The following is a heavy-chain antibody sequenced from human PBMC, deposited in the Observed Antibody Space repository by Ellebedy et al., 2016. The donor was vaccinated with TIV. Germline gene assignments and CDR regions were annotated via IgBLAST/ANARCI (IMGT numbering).Heavy chain of an antibody. Sequence: GESLKISCAASGFTVSNNFMTWVRQAPGKGLAWVSLFYSVGSTLYADSVKGRFTISRDNSKNTLYLQMKSLRAEDTAVYYCAKDPPIGSYSEYWGQGILVTVSS. V-gene: IGHV3-53*01. CDR3: AKDPPIGSYSEY. D-gene: IGHD1-26*01. CDR2: FYSVGST. CDR1: GFTVSNNF. J-gene: IGHJ4*02.